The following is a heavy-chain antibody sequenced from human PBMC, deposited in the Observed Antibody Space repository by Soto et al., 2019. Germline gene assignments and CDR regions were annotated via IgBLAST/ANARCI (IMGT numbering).Heavy chain of an antibody. D-gene: IGHD6-13*01. J-gene: IGHJ5*02. CDR1: GFIFSNYG. V-gene: IGHV3-23*01. Sequence: EVQLLESGGGLVQPGGSLRLSCAASGFIFSNYGMSWVRQAPGKGLEWVSGTSASGETTYYADSVKGRFTMSRDNSKNTLYLQMNSLRAEETAVYYCAKAPEGYSSSWYDPWGQGTLVAVSS. CDR2: TSASGETT. CDR3: AKAPEGYSSSWYDP.